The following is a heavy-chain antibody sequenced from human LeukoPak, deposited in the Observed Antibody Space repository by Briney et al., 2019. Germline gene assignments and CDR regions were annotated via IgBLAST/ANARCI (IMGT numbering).Heavy chain of an antibody. J-gene: IGHJ5*02. Sequence: GESLKISCKGSGYSFTSYWIGWVRQMPGKGLEWMGIIYPGDSDTRYSPSFQGQVTISADKSISTAYLQWSSLKASDTAMYYCARLGGNDYGDHNWFDPWGQGTLVTVSS. V-gene: IGHV5-51*01. CDR2: IYPGDSDT. D-gene: IGHD4-17*01. CDR1: GYSFTSYW. CDR3: ARLGGNDYGDHNWFDP.